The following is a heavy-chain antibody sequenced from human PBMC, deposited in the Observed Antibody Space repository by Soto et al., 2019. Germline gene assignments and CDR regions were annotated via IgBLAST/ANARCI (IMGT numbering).Heavy chain of an antibody. CDR2: IYYSGST. CDR1: GGSISSGDYY. CDR3: ARDRPYDRGAFDI. V-gene: IGHV4-30-4*01. Sequence: SETLSLTCTVSGGSISSGDYYWSWIRQPPGKGLEWIGYIYYSGSTYYNPSLKSRVTISVDTSKNQFSLKLSSVTAADTAVYYCARDRPYDRGAFDIWGQGTMVTV. D-gene: IGHD3-22*01. J-gene: IGHJ3*02.